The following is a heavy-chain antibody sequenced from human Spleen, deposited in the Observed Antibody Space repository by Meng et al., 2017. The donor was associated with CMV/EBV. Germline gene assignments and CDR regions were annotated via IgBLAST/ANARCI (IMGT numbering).Heavy chain of an antibody. J-gene: IGHJ5*02. Sequence: SETLSLTCAVYGGSFSGYYWSWIRQPPGKGLEWIGEISHSGSTNYNPSLKSRVTISVDTSKNQFSLKLSSVTAADTAVYYCARYDFWSGYLFDPWGQGTLVTVSS. CDR2: ISHSGST. V-gene: IGHV4-34*01. D-gene: IGHD3-3*01. CDR1: GGSFSGYY. CDR3: ARYDFWSGYLFDP.